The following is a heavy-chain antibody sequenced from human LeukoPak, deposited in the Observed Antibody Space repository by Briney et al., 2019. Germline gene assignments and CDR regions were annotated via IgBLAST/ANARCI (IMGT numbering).Heavy chain of an antibody. CDR2: ISGSGGST. CDR1: GFTFSSYG. V-gene: IGHV3-23*01. Sequence: GGTLRLSCAASGFTFSSYGMTWVRQAPGKGLEWVSTISGSGGSTYYADSVKGRFTISRDNSKNTLYLQMNSLRAEDTAVYYCARDLSGIAGYTYGRGIDYWGQGTLVTVSS. CDR3: ARDLSGIAGYTYGRGIDY. D-gene: IGHD5-18*01. J-gene: IGHJ4*02.